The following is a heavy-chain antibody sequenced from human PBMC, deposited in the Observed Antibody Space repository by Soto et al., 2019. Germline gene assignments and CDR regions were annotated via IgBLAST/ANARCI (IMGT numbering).Heavy chain of an antibody. V-gene: IGHV3-23*01. J-gene: IGHJ4*02. Sequence: EVQLLESGGGLVQPGGSLRLSCAASGFTFSSYAMSWVRQAPGKGLEWVSAISGSGGSTYYADSVKGRFTISRDNSKNTLYLQMNSLRAEDTAVYYCAKAPSGAWAGSPNFDYWGQGTLVTVSS. CDR2: ISGSGGST. CDR3: AKAPSGAWAGSPNFDY. CDR1: GFTFSSYA. D-gene: IGHD1-26*01.